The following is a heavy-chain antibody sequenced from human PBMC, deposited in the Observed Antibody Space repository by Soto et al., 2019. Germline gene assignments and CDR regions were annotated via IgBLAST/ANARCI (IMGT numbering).Heavy chain of an antibody. CDR2: ISAYNGNT. J-gene: IGHJ3*02. V-gene: IGHV1-18*01. D-gene: IGHD1-26*01. Sequence: ASVKVSCKASGYTFTSYGISWVRQAPGQGLEWMGWISAYNGNTNYAQKLQGRVTMTTDTSTSTAYMELRSLRSDDTAVYYCATDHSYGDAFDIWGQGTMVTVSS. CDR3: ATDHSYGDAFDI. CDR1: GYTFTSYG.